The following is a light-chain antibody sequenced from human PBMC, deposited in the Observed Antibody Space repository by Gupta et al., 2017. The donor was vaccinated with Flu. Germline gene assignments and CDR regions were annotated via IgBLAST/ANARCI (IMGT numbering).Light chain of an antibody. Sequence: QSVLTQPPSASGTPGQRATLSCSGSSSNIGSNYVYWYQQLPGTAPKLLIYRNNQRPSGVPDRFSGSKSGTSASLAISGLRSEDEADYYCAAWDDSLSGVVFGGGTKLTVL. J-gene: IGLJ2*01. CDR2: RNN. CDR1: SSNIGSNY. V-gene: IGLV1-47*01. CDR3: AAWDDSLSGVV.